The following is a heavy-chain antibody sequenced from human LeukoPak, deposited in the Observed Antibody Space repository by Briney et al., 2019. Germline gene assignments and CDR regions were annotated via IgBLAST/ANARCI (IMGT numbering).Heavy chain of an antibody. Sequence: ASVKVSCKASRGTFSSYAISWVRQAPGQGLEWMGRIIPILGIANYAQKFQGRVTITADKSTSTAYMELSRLRSEDTAVYYCASGRGYSGYDPFDYWGQGTLVTVSS. CDR1: RGTFSSYA. D-gene: IGHD5-12*01. V-gene: IGHV1-69*04. J-gene: IGHJ4*02. CDR2: IIPILGIA. CDR3: ASGRGYSGYDPFDY.